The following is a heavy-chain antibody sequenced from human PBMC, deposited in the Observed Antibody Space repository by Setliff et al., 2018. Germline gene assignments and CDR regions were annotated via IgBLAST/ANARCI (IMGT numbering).Heavy chain of an antibody. J-gene: IGHJ3*01. D-gene: IGHD3-16*02. CDR2: ISSYNDVT. CDR1: AHIFKSYG. CDR3: ARDPLYRENLSRVFDF. Sequence: ASVKVSCKASAHIFKSYGISWVRQAPGQGLEWVGWISSYNDVTSYAQRFQGRVTLTTDTSTSTAYMELRTLRSDDTAVYYCARDPLYRENLSRVFDFWGQGTMVTVSS. V-gene: IGHV1-18*01.